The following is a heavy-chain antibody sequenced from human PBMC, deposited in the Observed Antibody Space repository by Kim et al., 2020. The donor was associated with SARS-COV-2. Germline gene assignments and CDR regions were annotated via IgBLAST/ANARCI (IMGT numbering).Heavy chain of an antibody. CDR2: IWYDGSNK. V-gene: IGHV3-33*01. Sequence: GGSLRLSCAASGFTFSSYGMHWVRQAPGKGLEWVAVIWYDGSNKYYADSVKGRFTISRDNSKNTLYLQMNSLRAEDTAVYYCARQNRDYDFWSGSNRDYYYGMDVWGQGTTVTVSS. CDR1: GFTFSSYG. CDR3: ARQNRDYDFWSGSNRDYYYGMDV. J-gene: IGHJ6*02. D-gene: IGHD3-3*01.